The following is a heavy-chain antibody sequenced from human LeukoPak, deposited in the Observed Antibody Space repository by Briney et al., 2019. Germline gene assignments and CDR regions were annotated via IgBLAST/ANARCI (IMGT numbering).Heavy chain of an antibody. D-gene: IGHD3-16*02. CDR1: EFTFIAYG. V-gene: IGHV3-30*02. Sequence: GGSLRLSCAASEFTFIAYGLHWVRQAPGKGLEWVAFIRFDGNTKYYADSVKGRFTISRDNSNNTLFLQMNSLRPEDTAVYYCAQLRLGELSTFDYWGQGTLVAISS. J-gene: IGHJ4*02. CDR3: AQLRLGELSTFDY. CDR2: IRFDGNTK.